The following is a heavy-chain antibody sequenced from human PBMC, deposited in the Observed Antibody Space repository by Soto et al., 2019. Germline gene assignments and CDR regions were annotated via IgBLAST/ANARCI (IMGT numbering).Heavy chain of an antibody. CDR1: GFTFSNFG. J-gene: IGHJ1*01. V-gene: IGHV3-30*03. D-gene: IGHD2-21*02. CDR3: AREAHIVVVPAIPAEYFQY. Sequence: GGSLRLSCAASGFTFSNFGIHWVRQAPGKGLEWVAAISNDGINKYYADSVKGRFTISRDNSKNTLYLQMNSLRVEDTAVYYCAREAHIVVVPAIPAEYFQYGGQGTLVTVSS. CDR2: ISNDGINK.